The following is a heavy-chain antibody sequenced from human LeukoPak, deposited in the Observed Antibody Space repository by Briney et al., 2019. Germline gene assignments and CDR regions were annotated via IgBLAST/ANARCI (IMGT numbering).Heavy chain of an antibody. D-gene: IGHD2-21*02. CDR3: ARQTYCGGDCYPIDY. CDR2: IWYDGSNK. J-gene: IGHJ4*02. Sequence: PGGSLRLSCAASGFTFSSYGMHWVRQAPGKGLEWVAVIWYDGSNKYYADSVKGRFTISRDNSKNTLYLQMNSLRAEDTAVYHCARQTYCGGDCYPIDYWGQGTLVTVSS. CDR1: GFTFSSYG. V-gene: IGHV3-33*01.